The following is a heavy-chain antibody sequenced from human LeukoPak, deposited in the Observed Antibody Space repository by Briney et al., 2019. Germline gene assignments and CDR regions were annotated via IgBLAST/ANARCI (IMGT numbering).Heavy chain of an antibody. V-gene: IGHV4-59*01. J-gene: IGHJ6*02. Sequence: SETLSLTCTVSGGSISRYYWSWLRQPPGKGLEWIGYIYYSGSTNYNPSLKSRATISVDTSKNQFSLKLSSVTAADTAVYYCARVGGTAGRDYYYYGRDVWGQGTTVTVSS. CDR2: IYYSGST. CDR1: GGSISRYY. D-gene: IGHD1-1*01. CDR3: ARVGGTAGRDYYYYGRDV.